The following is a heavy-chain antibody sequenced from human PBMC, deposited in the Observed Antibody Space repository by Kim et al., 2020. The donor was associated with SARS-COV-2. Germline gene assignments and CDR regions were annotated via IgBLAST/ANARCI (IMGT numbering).Heavy chain of an antibody. CDR2: INRGSSHI. CDR3: AREVLTVAATRWDFDY. Sequence: GGSLRLSCAASGFTFSTYTMTWVRQVPGKGLEWVSSINRGSSHIDDADSLRGRFTISRDNAKNTLYLQMSSLRAEDTAIYYCAREVLTVAATRWDFDYWG. V-gene: IGHV3-21*01. CDR1: GFTFSTYT. D-gene: IGHD6-19*01. J-gene: IGHJ4*01.